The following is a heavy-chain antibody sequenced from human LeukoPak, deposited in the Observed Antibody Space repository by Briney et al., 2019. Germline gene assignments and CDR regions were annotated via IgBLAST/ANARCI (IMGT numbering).Heavy chain of an antibody. V-gene: IGHV1-2*02. CDR2: INPNSGGT. CDR1: GYTFTGYY. CDR3: ARAVDSGYDFWSGYPVDY. D-gene: IGHD3-3*01. J-gene: IGHJ4*02. Sequence: ASVTVSCTASGYTFTGYYMHWVRQAPGQGLEWMGWINPNSGGTNYAQKFQGRVTMTRDTSISTAYMELSRPRSDDTAVYYCARAVDSGYDFWSGYPVDYWGQGTLVTVSS.